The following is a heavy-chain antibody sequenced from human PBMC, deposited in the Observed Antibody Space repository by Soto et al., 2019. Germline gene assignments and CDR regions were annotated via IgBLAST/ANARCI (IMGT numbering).Heavy chain of an antibody. Sequence: ASVKVSCKASGYTFTSYGISWVRQAPGQGREWMGWVSAYNGNTNYAQKLQGRVTMTTDTSTSTAYMELRSLRSDDTAVYYCARGDSSSYTNYFDYWGQGXLVTVSS. CDR3: ARGDSSSYTNYFDY. V-gene: IGHV1-18*04. CDR1: GYTFTSYG. D-gene: IGHD6-6*01. J-gene: IGHJ4*02. CDR2: VSAYNGNT.